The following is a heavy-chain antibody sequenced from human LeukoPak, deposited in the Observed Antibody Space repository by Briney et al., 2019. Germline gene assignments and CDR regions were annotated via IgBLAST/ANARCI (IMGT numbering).Heavy chain of an antibody. Sequence: PSPTLSLTCALDGGSLGAYYCGWIRQPPGKGLERVWEINHSGSTNFNPSLKRRDTKSLETPTNPCSLHLSSVTDAVSPLYPCARGKRGYSSSWYDYWGEGTLVTVSS. D-gene: IGHD6-13*01. CDR3: ARGKRGYSSSWYDY. V-gene: IGHV4-34*01. CDR1: GGSLGAYY. J-gene: IGHJ4*02. CDR2: INHSGST.